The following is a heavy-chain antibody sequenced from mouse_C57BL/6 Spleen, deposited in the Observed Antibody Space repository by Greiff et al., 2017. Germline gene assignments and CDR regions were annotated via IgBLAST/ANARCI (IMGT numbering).Heavy chain of an antibody. CDR2: IRNKANNHAT. J-gene: IGHJ3*01. V-gene: IGHV6-6*01. D-gene: IGHD2-4*01. CDR3: TRTGDYDGIFAY. CDR1: GFTFSDAW. Sequence: EVQVVESGGGLVQPGGSMKLSCAASGFTFSDAWMDWVRQSPEKGLEWVAEIRNKANNHATYYAESVQGRFTISRDNSKSIVYMKMNSLGAEDTGSYCCTRTGDYDGIFAYWGQGTLVTVSA.